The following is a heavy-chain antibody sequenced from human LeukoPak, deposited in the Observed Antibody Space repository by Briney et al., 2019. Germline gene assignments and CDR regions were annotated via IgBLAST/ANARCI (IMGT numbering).Heavy chain of an antibody. V-gene: IGHV1-69*02. Sequence: GASVKVSCKASGGTFSSYTISWVRQAPGQGLEWMGRIIPILGIANYAQKFQGRVTITADKSTSTAYMELSSLRSEDTAVYYCARAPYDYVWGSYRYLDYWGQGTLVTVSS. CDR2: IIPILGIA. CDR3: ARAPYDYVWGSYRYLDY. J-gene: IGHJ4*02. CDR1: GGTFSSYT. D-gene: IGHD3-16*02.